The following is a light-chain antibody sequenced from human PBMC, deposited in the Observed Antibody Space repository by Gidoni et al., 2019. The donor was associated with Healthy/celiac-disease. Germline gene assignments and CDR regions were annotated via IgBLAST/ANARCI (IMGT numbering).Light chain of an antibody. CDR1: QSVSSSY. CDR2: GAS. V-gene: IGKV3-20*01. J-gene: IGKJ4*01. Sequence: IVFTQSPGTLSLSPGERATLSCRASQSVSSSYLAWYQQKPGQAPRLLIDGASSRATGIPDRFSGSGSGTDFTLTISRLEPEDFAVYYCQQYGSSPRLTFGGGTKVEIK. CDR3: QQYGSSPRLT.